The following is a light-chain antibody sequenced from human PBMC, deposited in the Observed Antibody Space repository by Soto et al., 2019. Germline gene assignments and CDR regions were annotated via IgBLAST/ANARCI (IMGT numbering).Light chain of an antibody. CDR2: DAS. J-gene: IGKJ3*01. CDR1: QSVSSY. Sequence: EIVLTQSPATLSLSPGERATLSCRASQSVSSYLAWYQQKPGQAPRLLIYDASNMDTGIPARFSGSGSGTDFTLTISSLEPEDVAVYYCQQHSNWPRTFGPGTKVDIK. V-gene: IGKV3-11*01. CDR3: QQHSNWPRT.